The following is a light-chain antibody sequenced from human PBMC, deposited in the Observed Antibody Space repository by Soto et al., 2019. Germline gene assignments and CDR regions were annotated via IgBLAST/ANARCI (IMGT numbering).Light chain of an antibody. CDR2: VTS. CDR1: QSVSSSR. J-gene: IGKJ2*01. Sequence: ESVLPQSPRTLSLAPGEMATISCRASQSVSSSRLAWYQQKPGQAPRLLIYVTSSRTTGIPHRFSASGSGADFTLTIGGLEPEDFAVYYCEQYGSSPYTFGQGTKLEIK. V-gene: IGKV3-20*01. CDR3: EQYGSSPYT.